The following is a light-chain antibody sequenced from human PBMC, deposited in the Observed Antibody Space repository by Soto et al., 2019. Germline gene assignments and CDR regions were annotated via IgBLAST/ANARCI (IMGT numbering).Light chain of an antibody. J-gene: IGKJ5*01. Sequence: EIVLTQSPGTLSLSPGERATLSCRASQSVSSNYLAWYQQKPGQAPRLLVYGASSRATGIPDRFSGSRSATDFTLTISRLEPEDFAVYYCQQYGSSPITFGQGTRLEIK. V-gene: IGKV3-20*01. CDR1: QSVSSNY. CDR3: QQYGSSPIT. CDR2: GAS.